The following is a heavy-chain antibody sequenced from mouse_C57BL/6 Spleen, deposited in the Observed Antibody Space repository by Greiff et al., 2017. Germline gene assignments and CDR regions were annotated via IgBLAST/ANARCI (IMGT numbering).Heavy chain of an antibody. CDR1: GFTFSNYW. J-gene: IGHJ4*01. D-gene: IGHD2-1*01. Sequence: EVKLMESGGGLVQPGGSMKLSCVASGFTFSNYWMNWVRQSPEKGLEWVAQIRLKSDNYATHYAESVKGRFTISRDDSKSSVYLQMNNLRAEDTGIYYCTAIYYGNYLYAMDYWGQGTSVTVSS. CDR2: IRLKSDNYAT. V-gene: IGHV6-3*01. CDR3: TAIYYGNYLYAMDY.